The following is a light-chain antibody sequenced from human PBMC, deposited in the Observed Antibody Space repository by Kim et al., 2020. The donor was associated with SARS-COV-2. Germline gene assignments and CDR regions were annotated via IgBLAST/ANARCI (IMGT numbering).Light chain of an antibody. CDR3: QQYNNYST. V-gene: IGKV1-5*01. J-gene: IGKJ2*01. CDR1: QSINNW. Sequence: DIQMTQSPSTLSVSVGDRVTITCRASQSINNWLAWYQQKPGKAPNLLIYNASSLESGVPSRFSGSGSGTEFTLTISSLQPDDFATYYCQQYNNYSTFGQGTKLAI. CDR2: NAS.